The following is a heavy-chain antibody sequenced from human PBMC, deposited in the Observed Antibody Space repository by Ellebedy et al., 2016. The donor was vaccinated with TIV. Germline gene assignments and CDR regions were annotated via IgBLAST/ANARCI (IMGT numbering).Heavy chain of an antibody. D-gene: IGHD3-10*01. J-gene: IGHJ2*01. Sequence: GESLKISCPASGFSLTGSDLHWVRRPAGKGLEWVSASGAAGDTYYPDFVRGRFTIPRESAKNSFYLQMNSLTAGDTAVYYCARGGPGGDNWFFGLWGRGTRVTVSS. CDR2: SGAAGDT. CDR1: GFSLTGSD. V-gene: IGHV3-13*01. CDR3: ARGGPGGDNWFFGL.